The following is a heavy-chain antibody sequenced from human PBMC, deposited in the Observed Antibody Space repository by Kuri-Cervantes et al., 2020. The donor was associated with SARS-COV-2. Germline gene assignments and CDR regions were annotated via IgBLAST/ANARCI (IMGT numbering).Heavy chain of an antibody. CDR2: IIPIFGTP. D-gene: IGHD1-26*01. V-gene: IGHV1-69*06. CDR1: GGTFSTYA. CDR3: ARVAHMVGTTTWNAFDI. Sequence: SAKVSCKAFGGTFSTYAIYWVRQAPGHRLEWVGGIIPIFGTPNYGQKFQGRVTITADKSTSTGYMELNSLGSDDTAFYFCARVAHMVGTTTWNAFDIWGQGTLVTVSS. J-gene: IGHJ3*02.